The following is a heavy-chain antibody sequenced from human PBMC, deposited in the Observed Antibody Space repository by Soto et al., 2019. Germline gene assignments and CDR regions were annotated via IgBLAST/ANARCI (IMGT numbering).Heavy chain of an antibody. CDR2: INHSGST. CDR1: GGSFSGYY. V-gene: IGHV4-34*01. CDR3: ARAVLSRGGLRPGSATRNRGV. D-gene: IGHD6-25*01. J-gene: IGHJ6*02. Sequence: SETLSLTCAAYGGSFSGYYWSWVRQPPGKGLEWIGEINHSGSTNYNPSPKSGVTISVDTSKNHSSLKLSYVSAAATPVYNCARAVLSRGGLRPGSATRNRGVWDQGTTVMVPS.